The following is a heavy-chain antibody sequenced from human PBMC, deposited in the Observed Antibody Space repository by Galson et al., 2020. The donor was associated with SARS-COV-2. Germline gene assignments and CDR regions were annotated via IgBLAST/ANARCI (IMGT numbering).Heavy chain of an antibody. CDR2: INPNSGGT. D-gene: IGHD2-15*01. CDR1: GYTFTGYY. Sequence: ASVKVSCKASGYTFTGYYMHWVRQAPGQGLEWMGWINPNSGGTNYAQKFQGRVTMTRDTSISTAYMKLSRLRSDDTAVYYCARCPATYCSYGMDVWGQGTTVTVSS. V-gene: IGHV1-2*02. J-gene: IGHJ6*02. CDR3: ARCPATYCSYGMDV.